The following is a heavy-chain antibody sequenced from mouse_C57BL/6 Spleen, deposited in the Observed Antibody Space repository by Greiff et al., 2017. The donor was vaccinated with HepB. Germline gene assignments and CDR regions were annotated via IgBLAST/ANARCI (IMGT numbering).Heavy chain of an antibody. CDR3: TTGWYETRAMDY. V-gene: IGHV14-1*01. J-gene: IGHJ4*01. D-gene: IGHD2-14*01. CDR1: GFNIKDYY. Sequence: EVQLQQSGAELVRPGASVKLSCTASGFNIKDYYMHWVKQRPEQGLEWIGRIDPEDGDTEYAPKFQGKATMTADTSSNTDYLQLSSLTSEDTAVYYGTTGWYETRAMDYWVQGTSVTVSS. CDR2: IDPEDGDT.